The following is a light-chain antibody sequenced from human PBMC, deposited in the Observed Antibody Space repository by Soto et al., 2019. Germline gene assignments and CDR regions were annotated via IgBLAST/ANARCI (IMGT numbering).Light chain of an antibody. Sequence: QSVLTQPPSASGTPGQRVTTSCSGSPSNIGSNTVSWYQQLPGTAPKLLIYSNNQRPSGVPERFSGSKSGTSASLAISGRQSEDEAVYYCAAWDDSLNGVVFGGGTQLTV. CDR3: AAWDDSLNGVV. V-gene: IGLV1-44*01. CDR1: PSNIGSNT. CDR2: SNN. J-gene: IGLJ3*02.